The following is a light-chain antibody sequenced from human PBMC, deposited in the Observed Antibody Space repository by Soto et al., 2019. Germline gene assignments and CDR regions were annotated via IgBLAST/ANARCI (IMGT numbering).Light chain of an antibody. CDR3: QQSYHAAPT. CDR2: AAS. Sequence: DIQMTQSPSSLSASVGDRVTITCRASQSISSYLNWYQQKPGKAPKLLIYAASSLQSGVPSRFSGSGSGTDFTLIISSLHPEDFATYYCQQSYHAAPTFGQETKLDI. J-gene: IGKJ1*01. CDR1: QSISSY. V-gene: IGKV1-39*01.